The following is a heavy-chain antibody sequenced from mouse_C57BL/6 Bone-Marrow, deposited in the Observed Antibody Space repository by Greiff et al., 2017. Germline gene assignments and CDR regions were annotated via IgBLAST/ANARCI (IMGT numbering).Heavy chain of an antibody. Sequence: QVQLQQPGAELVRPGSSVKLSCKASGYTFTSYWMHWVKQRPIQGLEWIGNIDPSDSETHYNQKFKDKATLTVDKSSTTAYLQLSRLTSEDSAVYYCARCGYYVSLAYWGQGTLVTVSA. D-gene: IGHD2-3*01. CDR2: IDPSDSET. CDR1: GYTFTSYW. CDR3: ARCGYYVSLAY. J-gene: IGHJ3*01. V-gene: IGHV1-52*01.